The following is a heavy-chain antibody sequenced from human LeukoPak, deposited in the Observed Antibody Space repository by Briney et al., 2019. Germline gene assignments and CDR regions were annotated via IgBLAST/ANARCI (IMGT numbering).Heavy chain of an antibody. CDR2: IKQDGSEK. V-gene: IGHV3-7*03. CDR3: AKGDCSGGSCYPLPSWFDP. J-gene: IGHJ5*02. CDR1: EFTFITYW. D-gene: IGHD2-15*01. Sequence: PGGSLRLSCAASEFTFITYWMSWVRQAPGRGLEWVANIKQDGSEKYYVDSVKGRFTISRDNAKNSLYLQMNSLRAEDTAVYYCAKGDCSGGSCYPLPSWFDPWGQGTLVTVSS.